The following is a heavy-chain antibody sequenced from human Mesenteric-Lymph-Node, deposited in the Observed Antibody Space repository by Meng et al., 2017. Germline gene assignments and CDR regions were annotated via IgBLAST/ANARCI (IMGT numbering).Heavy chain of an antibody. CDR3: ARENYYDSSGYLHAFDI. J-gene: IGHJ3*02. CDR1: GGSISTYY. Sequence: SETLSLTYTVSGGSISTYYWSWIRQPPGKGLEWIGYIYYSGSTNYNPSLKSRVTISLDTSKTQFSLKLSSMTAADTAVYYCARENYYDSSGYLHAFDIWGQGTMVTVSS. D-gene: IGHD3-22*01. CDR2: IYYSGST. V-gene: IGHV4-59*01.